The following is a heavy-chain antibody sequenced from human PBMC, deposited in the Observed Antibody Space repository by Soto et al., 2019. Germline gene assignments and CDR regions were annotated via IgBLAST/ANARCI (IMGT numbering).Heavy chain of an antibody. Sequence: SETLSLTCTVSGGSISSSDYYWAWIRQPPGKGLEWIGRIYYSGSTYYNPSLKSRVTISVDTSKNQFSLNLSSVTAADTAVYYCARFLDSSGYFDYWGQGTLVTVS. D-gene: IGHD3-22*01. J-gene: IGHJ4*02. CDR3: ARFLDSSGYFDY. CDR2: IYYSGST. V-gene: IGHV4-39*01. CDR1: GGSISSSDYY.